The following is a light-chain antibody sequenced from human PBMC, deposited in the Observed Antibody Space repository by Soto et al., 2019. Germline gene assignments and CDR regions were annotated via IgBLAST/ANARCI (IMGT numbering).Light chain of an antibody. Sequence: DIQMTQSPSTLSASVGDRVTITCRASQNINTWLAWYQQKPGKPPKFLIYDAFSLESGVPSRFSGSGSGTEFTLTISSLQPDDFATYYCQQYNSYPWAFGQGTK. CDR2: DAF. V-gene: IGKV1-5*01. CDR1: QNINTW. CDR3: QQYNSYPWA. J-gene: IGKJ1*01.